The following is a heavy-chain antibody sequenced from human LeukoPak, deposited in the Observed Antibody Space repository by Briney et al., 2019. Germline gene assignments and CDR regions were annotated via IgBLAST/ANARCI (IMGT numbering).Heavy chain of an antibody. CDR2: INSDGSST. J-gene: IGHJ6*02. CDR3: ARVHGDAGYGMDV. D-gene: IGHD4-17*01. CDR1: GFTFSSYW. Sequence: PRRSLRLSCAASGFTFSSYWMHWVRQAPGKGLVWVSRINSDGSSTSYADSVKGRFTISRDNAKNTLYLQMNSLRAEDTAVYYCARVHGDAGYGMDVRGQGTTVTVSS. V-gene: IGHV3-74*01.